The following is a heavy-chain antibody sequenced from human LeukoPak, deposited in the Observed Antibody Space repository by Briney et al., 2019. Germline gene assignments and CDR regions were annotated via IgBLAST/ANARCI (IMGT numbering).Heavy chain of an antibody. CDR2: IYTSGST. J-gene: IGHJ3*02. Sequence: PSETLSPTCTVSGGSISSYYWSWIRQPPGKGLEWIGYIYTSGSTNYNPSLKSRVTISVDTSKNQFSLKLSSVTAADTAVYYCARQGEITVSQIDAFDIWGQGTMVTVSS. V-gene: IGHV4-4*09. CDR1: GGSISSYY. CDR3: ARQGEITVSQIDAFDI. D-gene: IGHD3-16*01.